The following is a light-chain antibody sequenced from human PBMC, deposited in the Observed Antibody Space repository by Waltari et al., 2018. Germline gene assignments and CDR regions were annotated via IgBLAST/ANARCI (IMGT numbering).Light chain of an antibody. Sequence: SCRASQGVSRALAWYQQKPGQAPRLLIFGASNRATGIPDRFSGSGSETDFSLTISRLEPEDFAVYYCQQYVHLPATFGQGTKVEIK. J-gene: IGKJ1*01. V-gene: IGKV3-20*01. CDR1: QGVSRA. CDR2: GAS. CDR3: QQYVHLPAT.